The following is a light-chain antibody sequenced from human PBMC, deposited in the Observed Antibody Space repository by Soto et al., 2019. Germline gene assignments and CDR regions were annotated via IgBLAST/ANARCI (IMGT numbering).Light chain of an antibody. Sequence: DIQTTQSPSTLSASVGDRVTITCRASQSISTWLAWHQQKPGKAPQLLIYKASNLESGVPSRFSGSGSGTEFTLTITSLQPDDFATYYCQQYSSYPWTFGQGTKVEIK. J-gene: IGKJ1*01. CDR2: KAS. V-gene: IGKV1-5*03. CDR3: QQYSSYPWT. CDR1: QSISTW.